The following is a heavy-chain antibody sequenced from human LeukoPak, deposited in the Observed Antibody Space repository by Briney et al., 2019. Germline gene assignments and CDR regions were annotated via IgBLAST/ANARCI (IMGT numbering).Heavy chain of an antibody. V-gene: IGHV3-7*03. J-gene: IGHJ4*02. Sequence: GSLRLSCAASGFTFSSYWMSWVRQAPGKGLEWVANIKEDGGDRYYVDSVRGRFTISRDNANNSLYLQMHSLRDEDTAVYYCATCSGGGCYSTYWGQGTQVTVSS. CDR1: GFTFSSYW. D-gene: IGHD2-15*01. CDR3: ATCSGGGCYSTY. CDR2: IKEDGGDR.